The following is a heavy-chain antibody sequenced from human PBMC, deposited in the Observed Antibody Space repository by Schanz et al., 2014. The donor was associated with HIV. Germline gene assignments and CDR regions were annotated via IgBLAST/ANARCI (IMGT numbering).Heavy chain of an antibody. V-gene: IGHV3-33*01. D-gene: IGHD6-13*01. CDR1: GFTFSSSG. CDR3: AREYYSRNWNWFDP. J-gene: IGHJ5*02. Sequence: QVQLVESGGGVVQPGRSLRLSCTASGFTFSSSGMHWVRQAPGKGLEWVAAMWYDESHKGYADSVKGRFTVSRDNSKXXLXXXXXXLRAEDTAVYYCAREYYSRNWNWFDPWGQGTLVTVSS. CDR2: MWYDESHK.